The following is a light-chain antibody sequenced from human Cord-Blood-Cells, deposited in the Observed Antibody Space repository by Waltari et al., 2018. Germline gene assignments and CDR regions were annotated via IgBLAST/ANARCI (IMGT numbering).Light chain of an antibody. CDR2: EVS. CDR3: MQSKQLLA. Sequence: IVMTQTPLSLSVTPGQPASISCKSSHSLLHSDGKTYLYWYLQKPGQPPQLLFYEVSRGSAGVPGSCSGSGGGTDSMLNSRRVEDEDVGYYYIMQSKQLLAFGQGTRLEIK. CDR1: HSLLHSDGKTY. J-gene: IGKJ5*01. V-gene: IGKV2D-29*01.